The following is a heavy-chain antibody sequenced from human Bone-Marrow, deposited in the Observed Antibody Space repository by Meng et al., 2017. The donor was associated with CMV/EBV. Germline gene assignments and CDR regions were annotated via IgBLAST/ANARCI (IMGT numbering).Heavy chain of an antibody. CDR2: ISSSRSYL. CDR3: ARERTVVVVDKDFRKPQPIEPIDY. V-gene: IGHV3-21*01. D-gene: IGHD2-15*01. J-gene: IGHJ4*02. CDR1: GFTFSRYS. Sequence: GESPKIYCPASGFTFSRYSMNWVRQATGKGLEWVSSISSSRSYLDYADSVKGRFTISRDNAKNSLYLQMNSLRAEDTAVYYCARERTVVVVDKDFRKPQPIEPIDYWGQGTLVTVSS.